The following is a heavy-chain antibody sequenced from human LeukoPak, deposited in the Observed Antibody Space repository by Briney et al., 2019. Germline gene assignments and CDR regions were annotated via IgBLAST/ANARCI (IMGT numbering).Heavy chain of an antibody. CDR1: GGSISGYF. J-gene: IGHJ5*02. V-gene: IGHV4-4*07. Sequence: SETLSLTCTVSGGSISGYFWTWIRQPAGKGLEWIGRIYTSGYTNYNPSLKRRVTISVDTSKNQFSLGLSSVTAADTAVYYCAQSLGSSDWMGNWFDRWGQGMLVTGSS. D-gene: IGHD6-13*01. CDR2: IYTSGYT. CDR3: AQSLGSSDWMGNWFDR.